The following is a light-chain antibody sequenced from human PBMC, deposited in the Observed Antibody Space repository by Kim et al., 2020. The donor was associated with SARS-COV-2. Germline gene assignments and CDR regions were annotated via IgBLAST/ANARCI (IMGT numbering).Light chain of an antibody. J-gene: IGKJ2*01. CDR3: QQSYSTPPYT. CDR1: QSISSY. V-gene: IGKV1-39*01. CDR2: TTS. Sequence: ASVGDRVTITCRASQSISSYLNWYQQKPGKAPKLLIYTTSSLQSGVPSRFSGSGSGTDFTLTISSLQPEDFATYYCQQSYSTPPYTFGQGTKLEI.